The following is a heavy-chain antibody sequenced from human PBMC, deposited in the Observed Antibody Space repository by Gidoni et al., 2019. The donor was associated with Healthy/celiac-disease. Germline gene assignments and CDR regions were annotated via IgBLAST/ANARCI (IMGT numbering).Heavy chain of an antibody. CDR3: AREPHRDGYNPEYFQH. D-gene: IGHD5-12*01. J-gene: IGHJ1*01. V-gene: IGHV3-33*01. CDR2: IWYDGSNK. CDR1: GFTFSRYG. Sequence: QVQLVESGGGVVQPGRSLRLPCAQSGFTFSRYGMHWVRQAPGKGLEWVAVIWYDGSNKYYADSVKGRFTISRDNSKNTLYLQMNSLRAEDTAVYYCAREPHRDGYNPEYFQHWGQGTLVTVSS.